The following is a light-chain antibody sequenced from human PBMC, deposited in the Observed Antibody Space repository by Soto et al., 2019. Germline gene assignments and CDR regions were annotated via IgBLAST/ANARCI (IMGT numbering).Light chain of an antibody. CDR2: DVN. CDR1: SSDVGAYNY. Sequence: QSVLTQPASVSGSPGQPITISCAGTSSDVGAYNYVSWYQHHPGKAPKLMIYDVNNRPSGDSNRFSGSKSGNTASLTISGLRAEDEADYYCSSWTRGPTYVFGGGTKVTVL. V-gene: IGLV2-14*03. CDR3: SSWTRGPTYV. J-gene: IGLJ1*01.